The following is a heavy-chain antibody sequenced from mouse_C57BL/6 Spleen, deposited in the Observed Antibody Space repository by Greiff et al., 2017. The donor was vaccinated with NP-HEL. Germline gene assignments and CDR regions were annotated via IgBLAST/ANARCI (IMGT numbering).Heavy chain of an antibody. Sequence: QVQLQQPGAELVKPGASVKMSCKASGYTFTSYWITWVKQRPGQGLEWIGEIDPSDSYTNYNQKFKGKATLTVDTSSSTAYMQLSSLTSEDSAVYYCARSGGYYDAMDYWGQGTSVTVSS. CDR3: ARSGGYYDAMDY. CDR2: IDPSDSYT. CDR1: GYTFTSYW. V-gene: IGHV1-69*02. D-gene: IGHD2-2*01. J-gene: IGHJ4*01.